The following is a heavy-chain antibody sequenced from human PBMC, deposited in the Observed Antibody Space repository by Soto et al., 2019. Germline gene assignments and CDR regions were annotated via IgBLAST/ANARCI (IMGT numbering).Heavy chain of an antibody. J-gene: IGHJ6*02. D-gene: IGHD2-21*02. CDR2: ISYDGRNK. Sequence: QVQLVESGGGVIQPGRSLRLSCAASGFTFSSYGMHWVRQAPGKGLEWVAVISYDGRNKYYAESVKGRFTISRDNSKKSLFLQMDRLGADDTAVYYCAKIDTGGGRDRHYFFGMDVWVQGTTVTVSS. V-gene: IGHV3-30*18. CDR1: GFTFSSYG. CDR3: AKIDTGGGRDRHYFFGMDV.